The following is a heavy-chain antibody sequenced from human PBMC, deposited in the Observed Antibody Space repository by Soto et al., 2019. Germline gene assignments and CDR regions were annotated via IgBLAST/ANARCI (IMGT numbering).Heavy chain of an antibody. J-gene: IGHJ4*02. D-gene: IGHD5-12*01. CDR1: GGSISSYY. CDR2: IYYSGST. Sequence: PSETLSLTCTVSGGSISSYYWSWIRQPPGKGLEWIGYIYYSGSTNYNPSLKSRVTISVDTSKNQFSLKLSSVTAADTAVYHCARVTYSGYDSLFDYWGQGTLVTVSS. CDR3: ARVTYSGYDSLFDY. V-gene: IGHV4-59*01.